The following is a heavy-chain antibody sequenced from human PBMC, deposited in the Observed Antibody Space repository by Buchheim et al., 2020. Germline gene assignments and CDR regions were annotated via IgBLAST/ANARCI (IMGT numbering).Heavy chain of an antibody. CDR2: ISSSGSTI. V-gene: IGHV3-48*04. Sequence: EVEMVESGGGLVQPGGSLRLSCVVSGFTFRSSWMGWVRQAPGKGLEWVSYISSSGSTIYYADSVKGRFTISRDNAKNSLYLQMNSLRAEDTAVYYCARDPWGSGWSQEGDYWGQGTL. D-gene: IGHD6-19*01. CDR3: ARDPWGSGWSQEGDY. CDR1: GFTFRSSW. J-gene: IGHJ4*02.